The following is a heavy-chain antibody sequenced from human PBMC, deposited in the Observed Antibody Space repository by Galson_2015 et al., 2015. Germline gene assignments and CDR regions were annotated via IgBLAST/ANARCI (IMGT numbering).Heavy chain of an antibody. CDR2: ISYDGSNK. J-gene: IGHJ6*02. V-gene: IGHV3-30-3*01. CDR1: GFTFSSYA. Sequence: SLRLSCAASGFTFSSYAMHWVRQAPGKGLEWVAVISYDGSNKYYADSVKGRFTISRDNSKNTLYLQMNSLRAEDTAVYYCAKGHTMIVVVISPIGLGMDVWGQGTTVTVSS. D-gene: IGHD3-22*01. CDR3: AKGHTMIVVVISPIGLGMDV.